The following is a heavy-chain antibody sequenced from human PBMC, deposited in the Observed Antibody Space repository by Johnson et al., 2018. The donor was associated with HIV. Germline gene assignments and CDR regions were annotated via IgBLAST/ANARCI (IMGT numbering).Heavy chain of an antibody. CDR3: ARDNPYTTAMGMGGAFDI. Sequence: VQLVESGGDLVQPGGSLRLSCAASGFTFDDYGMSWVRQAPGKGLEWVSGINWNGGSTGYADSVKGRFTISRDNAKNSLYLQMKSLRADDTALYYCARDNPYTTAMGMGGAFDIWGQGTMVTVSS. D-gene: IGHD1-1*01. J-gene: IGHJ3*02. CDR1: GFTFDDYG. V-gene: IGHV3-20*04. CDR2: INWNGGST.